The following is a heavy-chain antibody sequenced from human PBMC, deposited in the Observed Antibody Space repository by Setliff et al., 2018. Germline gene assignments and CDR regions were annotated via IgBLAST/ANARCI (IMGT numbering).Heavy chain of an antibody. V-gene: IGHV3-33*07. CDR2: IWYDGSNK. CDR1: GFTFSRYW. CDR3: ARQATDY. Sequence: PGGSLRLSCVASGFTFSRYWMSWVRQAPGKGLEWVAVIWYDGSNKYYADSVKGRFTISRDNSKNTLYLQMNSLRAEDTALYYCARQATDYWGQGTLVTVSS. J-gene: IGHJ4*02.